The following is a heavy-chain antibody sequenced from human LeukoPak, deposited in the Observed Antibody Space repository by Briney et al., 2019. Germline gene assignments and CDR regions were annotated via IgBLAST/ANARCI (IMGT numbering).Heavy chain of an antibody. Sequence: SQTLSLTCTVSGGSISRVGYYWSWIRQHPGKGLEWIGYIYYSGSTYYNPSLKSRVTISVDTSKNQFSLKLHSVTAADTAVYYCAREGTSHNWFDPWGQGTLVTVSS. CDR3: AREGTSHNWFDP. CDR1: GGSISRVGYY. J-gene: IGHJ5*02. CDR2: IYYSGST. V-gene: IGHV4-31*03. D-gene: IGHD2-2*01.